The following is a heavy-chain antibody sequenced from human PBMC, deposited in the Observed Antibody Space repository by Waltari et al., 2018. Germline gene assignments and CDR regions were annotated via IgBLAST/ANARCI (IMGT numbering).Heavy chain of an antibody. J-gene: IGHJ6*02. V-gene: IGHV3-7*01. CDR3: ATGSTARRYYGMDV. CDR2: MKRNVSYE. D-gene: IGHD3-10*01. CDR1: GFTLDSYG. Sequence: EMQLAEAGGGWVQPGGSLRLSGAVFGFTLDSYGWSWVRQAQGEGLGLVGNMKRNVSYEYYVDSVKGRFTISKDNGKNSLSLQMTSLGAEDTAVYYCATGSTARRYYGMDVWGQGTTVTVSS.